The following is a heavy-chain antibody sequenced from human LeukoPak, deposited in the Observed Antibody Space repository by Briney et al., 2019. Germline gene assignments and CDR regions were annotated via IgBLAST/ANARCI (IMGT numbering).Heavy chain of an antibody. J-gene: IGHJ4*02. CDR3: ARQTGSGLFILP. Sequence: PSETLSLTCTVSGVSISSSNSYWGRIRQPPGKGREWIGSSYYSGNTYDNASLKRTVSISIDPSKNQFSLRLTSVTAADTAVYYCARQTGSGLFILPGGQGTLVTVSS. CDR1: GVSISSSNSY. V-gene: IGHV4-39*01. CDR2: SYYSGNT. D-gene: IGHD3/OR15-3a*01.